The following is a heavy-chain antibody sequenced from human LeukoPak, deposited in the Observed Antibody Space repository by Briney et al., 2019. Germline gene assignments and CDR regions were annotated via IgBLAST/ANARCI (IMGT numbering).Heavy chain of an antibody. J-gene: IGHJ4*02. CDR1: GFTFSSYA. Sequence: PGGSLRLSCAASGFTFSSYAMSWVRQAPGKGLEWVSAISGSGGSTYYADSVKDRFTISRDNSKNTLYLQMNSLRAEDTAVYYCAKAALRGSGWYQGYYFDYWGQGTLVTVSS. CDR2: ISGSGGST. V-gene: IGHV3-23*01. D-gene: IGHD6-19*01. CDR3: AKAALRGSGWYQGYYFDY.